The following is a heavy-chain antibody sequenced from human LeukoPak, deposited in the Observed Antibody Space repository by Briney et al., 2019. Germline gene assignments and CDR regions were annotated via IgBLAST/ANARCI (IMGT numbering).Heavy chain of an antibody. CDR1: GGSMTSSSYY. Sequence: SETLSLTCTVSGGSMTSSSYYWGWIRQPPGKGLEWIGTIYYSGSTYYNPSLKSRVTISVDTSKNQFSLKLSSVTAADTAVYYCARSERYFDWLRSPFDYWGQGTLVTVSS. V-gene: IGHV4-39*07. CDR3: ARSERYFDWLRSPFDY. CDR2: IYYSGST. D-gene: IGHD3-9*01. J-gene: IGHJ4*02.